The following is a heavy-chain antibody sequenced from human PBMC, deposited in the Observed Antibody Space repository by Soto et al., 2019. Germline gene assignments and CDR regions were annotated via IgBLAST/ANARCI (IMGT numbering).Heavy chain of an antibody. D-gene: IGHD6-13*01. J-gene: IGHJ6*02. Sequence: QVQLVQSGAEVKKPGSSVKVSCKASGGTFSSYAISWVRQAPGQGLEWMGGIIPIFGTANYAQKFQGRVTITADKSTSTAYMELSSLRSEDTAVYYCARGRYSSSWTPTYYYHGMDVWGQGTTVTVSS. CDR3: ARGRYSSSWTPTYYYHGMDV. CDR1: GGTFSSYA. V-gene: IGHV1-69*06. CDR2: IIPIFGTA.